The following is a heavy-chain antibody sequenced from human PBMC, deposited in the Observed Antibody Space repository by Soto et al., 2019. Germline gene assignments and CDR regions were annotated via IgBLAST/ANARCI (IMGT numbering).Heavy chain of an antibody. V-gene: IGHV4-31*03. J-gene: IGHJ5*02. CDR1: GGSISSGGYY. CDR2: IYYSGST. CDR3: ARSQSYYDSSGYYYGGDNWFDP. D-gene: IGHD3-22*01. Sequence: QVQLQESGPGLVKPSQTLSLTCTVSGGSISSGGYYWSWIRQHPGKGLEWIGYIYYSGSTYYNPSLKSRVTISVDTSKNQFSLKLSSVTAADTAVYYCARSQSYYDSSGYYYGGDNWFDPWGQGTLVTVSS.